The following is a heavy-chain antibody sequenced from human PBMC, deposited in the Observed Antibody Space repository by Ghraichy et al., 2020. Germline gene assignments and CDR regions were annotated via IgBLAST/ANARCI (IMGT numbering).Heavy chain of an antibody. J-gene: IGHJ4*02. CDR2: IYYSGST. CDR3: ARAMVRGVFAHHFDY. V-gene: IGHV4-31*03. D-gene: IGHD3-10*01. Sequence: TLSLTCTVSGGSISSGGYYWSWIRQHPGKGLEWIGYIYYSGSTYYNPSLKSRVTISVDTSKNQFSLKLSSVTAADTAVYYCARAMVRGVFAHHFDYWGQGTLVTVSS. CDR1: GGSISSGGYY.